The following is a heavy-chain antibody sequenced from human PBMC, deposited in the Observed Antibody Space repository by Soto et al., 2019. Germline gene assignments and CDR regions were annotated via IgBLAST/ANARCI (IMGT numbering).Heavy chain of an antibody. J-gene: IGHJ4*01. Sequence: GGSLRLSCPASGFTLSSYAMSWVRQAPGKXLEWVSAISGSGGSTYYADSVKGRFTISRDNSKNTLYLQMNSRRSEDTAVYYCAKHRAPAHRLSGAYYFDYWGQGTLLTACS. CDR2: ISGSGGST. V-gene: IGHV3-23*01. CDR3: AKHRAPAHRLSGAYYFDY. D-gene: IGHD1-26*01. CDR1: GFTLSSYA.